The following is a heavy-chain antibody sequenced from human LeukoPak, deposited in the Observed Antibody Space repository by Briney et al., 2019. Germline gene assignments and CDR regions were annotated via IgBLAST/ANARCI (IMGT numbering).Heavy chain of an antibody. CDR3: ARVGRDGYNLYYFDY. D-gene: IGHD5-24*01. J-gene: IGHJ4*02. CDR1: GFSFSSHG. V-gene: IGHV3-21*04. CDR2: IGGSGGFTT. Sequence: PGGSLRLSCAASGFSFSSHGMNWVRQAPGKGLEWVSGIGGSGGFTTYYADSVKGRFTISRDNAKNSLYLQMNSLRAEDTAVYYCARVGRDGYNLYYFDYWGQGTLVTVSS.